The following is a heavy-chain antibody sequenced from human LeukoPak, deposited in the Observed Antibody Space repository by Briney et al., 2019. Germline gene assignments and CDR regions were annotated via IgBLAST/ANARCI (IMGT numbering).Heavy chain of an antibody. V-gene: IGHV1-2*02. J-gene: IGHJ4*02. CDR2: INPNSGGT. D-gene: IGHD7-27*01. CDR3: ARGPHWDPHFDY. CDR1: GYTFTGYY. Sequence: ASVKVSCKASGYTFTGYYMHWVRQAPGQGLEWMGWINPNSGGTNYAQKFQGRVTMTRDTSISTAYMELSRLRPDDTAVYYCARGPHWDPHFDYWGQGTLVTVSS.